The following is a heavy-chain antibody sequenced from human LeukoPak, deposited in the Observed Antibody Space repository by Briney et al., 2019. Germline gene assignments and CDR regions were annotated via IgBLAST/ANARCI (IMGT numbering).Heavy chain of an antibody. D-gene: IGHD3-22*01. Sequence: SDPLTLLCAVYGGSFRGYYWSWIRQPPGKGLEWIGEINHSGSTIYNPSLKSRVTLSVDQSKNQLSLKLRSAAVADTAVYYCARGRPSQYYYDSSGSTFDYWGQGTLVTVS. J-gene: IGHJ4*02. CDR3: ARGRPSQYYYDSSGSTFDY. V-gene: IGHV4-34*01. CDR1: GGSFRGYY. CDR2: INHSGST.